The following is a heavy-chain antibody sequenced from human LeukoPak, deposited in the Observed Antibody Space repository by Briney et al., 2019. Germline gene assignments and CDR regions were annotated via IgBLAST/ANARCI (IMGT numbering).Heavy chain of an antibody. CDR1: GYSFTSYW. CDR3: ARLEAKEYSSSPAYFDY. J-gene: IGHJ4*02. Sequence: GESLKISCKGSGYSFTSYWIGWVRQMPGKGLEWMGIIYPGDSNTRYSPSFQGQVTISADKSISTAYLQWSSLKASDTAMYYCARLEAKEYSSSPAYFDYWGQGTLVTVSS. CDR2: IYPGDSNT. D-gene: IGHD6-6*01. V-gene: IGHV5-51*01.